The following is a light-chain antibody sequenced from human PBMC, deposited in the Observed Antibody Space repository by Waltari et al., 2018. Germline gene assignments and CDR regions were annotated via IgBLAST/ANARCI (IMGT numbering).Light chain of an antibody. Sequence: SYVVTQSPSVSVAPGETARITCGGDNIGSKSVHWYQQRPGQAPVRVISYDSDRPSGIPERFSCSNTGNTATLPISWVEADDEADYYCLVWHSTTDHHGVFGGGTKLTVL. CDR1: NIGSKS. V-gene: IGLV3-21*04. CDR2: YDS. CDR3: LVWHSTTDHHGV. J-gene: IGLJ2*01.